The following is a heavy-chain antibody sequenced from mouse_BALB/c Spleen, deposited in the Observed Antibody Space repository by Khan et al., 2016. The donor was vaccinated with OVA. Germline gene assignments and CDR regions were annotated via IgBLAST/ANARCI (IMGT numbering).Heavy chain of an antibody. Sequence: EVELVESGGGLVKPGGSLKLSCAASGFTFNNYAMSWVRQTPEKRLEWVATVSSGGSYTYYPDNVKGRFTISRDNAESTLYLQRSSLRSEDTAMYYCARQGGIYDGPFDYWGQGTTLTVSS. CDR1: GFTFNNYA. D-gene: IGHD2-3*01. CDR2: VSSGGSYT. CDR3: ARQGGIYDGPFDY. V-gene: IGHV5-9-3*01. J-gene: IGHJ2*01.